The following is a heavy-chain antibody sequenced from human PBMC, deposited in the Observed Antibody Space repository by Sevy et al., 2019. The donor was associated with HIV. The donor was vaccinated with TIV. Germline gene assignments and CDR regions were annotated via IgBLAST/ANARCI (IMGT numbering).Heavy chain of an antibody. CDR1: GFTFSSYG. J-gene: IGHJ6*02. V-gene: IGHV3-30*18. Sequence: GGSLRLSCAASGFTFSSYGMHWVRQAPGKGLEWVAVISYDGSNKYYADSVKGRFTISRDNSKNTLYLQMNSLKAEDTAVYYCAKDLVFYIPKSVAESYYYYGMDVWGQGTTVTVSS. D-gene: IGHD2-15*01. CDR3: AKDLVFYIPKSVAESYYYYGMDV. CDR2: ISYDGSNK.